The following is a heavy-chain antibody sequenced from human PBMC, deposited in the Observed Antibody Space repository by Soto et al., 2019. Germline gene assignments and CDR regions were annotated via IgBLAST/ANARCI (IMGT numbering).Heavy chain of an antibody. V-gene: IGHV3-23*01. Sequence: PGGSLRLSCAASGFTFSSYAMSWVRQAPGKGLEWVSAISGSGGSTYYADSVKGRLTISRDNSKNTLYLQMNSLRAEDTAVYYCAKAGSSGWYNYFDYWGQGTLVTVSS. D-gene: IGHD6-19*01. CDR1: GFTFSSYA. CDR3: AKAGSSGWYNYFDY. CDR2: ISGSGGST. J-gene: IGHJ4*02.